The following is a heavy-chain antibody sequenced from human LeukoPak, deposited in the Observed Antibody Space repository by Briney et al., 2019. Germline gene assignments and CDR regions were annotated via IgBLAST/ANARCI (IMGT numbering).Heavy chain of an antibody. J-gene: IGHJ5*02. CDR2: IYYSGST. Sequence: SETLSLTCTVSGGSISSYYWSWIRQPPGKGLEWIGYIYYSGSTNYNPSLKSRVTISVDTSKNQFSLKLSPMTAADTAVYYWARGEETAGFPWVPYALSWFDPWGQGTLVIVSS. CDR3: ARGEETAGFPWVPYALSWFDP. V-gene: IGHV4-59*01. CDR1: GGSISSYY. D-gene: IGHD2-21*02.